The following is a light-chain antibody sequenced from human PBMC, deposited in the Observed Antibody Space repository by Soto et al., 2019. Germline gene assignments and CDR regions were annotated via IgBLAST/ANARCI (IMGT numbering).Light chain of an antibody. CDR2: KAS. Sequence: DIPMTQSPSTLSASVGDRVTITCRASQSISSWLAWYQQRPGKAPKLLIYKASNLESGVPSRFSGSGSGTELTLTISSLHPDDFATYYCHQYYTYPWTFGPGTKVEIK. CDR1: QSISSW. J-gene: IGKJ1*01. V-gene: IGKV1-5*03. CDR3: HQYYTYPWT.